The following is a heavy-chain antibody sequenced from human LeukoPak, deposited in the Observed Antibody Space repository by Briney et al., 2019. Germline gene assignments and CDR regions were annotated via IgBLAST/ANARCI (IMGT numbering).Heavy chain of an antibody. CDR2: IYYSGST. CDR3: ARVADSYDNWFDP. V-gene: IGHV4-59*01. CDR1: GGSISSYY. J-gene: IGHJ5*02. D-gene: IGHD5-18*01. Sequence: PSETLSLTCTVSGGSISSYYWSWIRQPPGKGLEWIGYIYYSGSTNYNPSLKSRVTISVDTSKNQFSLKLSSVTAADTAVYYCARVADSYDNWFDPWGQGTLVTVSS.